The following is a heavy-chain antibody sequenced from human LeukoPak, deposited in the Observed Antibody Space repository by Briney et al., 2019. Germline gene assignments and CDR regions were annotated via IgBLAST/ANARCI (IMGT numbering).Heavy chain of an antibody. Sequence: SETLSLTCTVSGDSISSYYWSWIRQPPGKGLEWIGYIYYSGSTKYNPSLKSRVTISVDTSKNQFSLKLTSVTAADTAVYYCARGRKYYGSGSYLRDRAFYGMDVWGQGTTVTVSS. CDR2: IYYSGST. D-gene: IGHD3-10*01. J-gene: IGHJ6*02. CDR1: GDSISSYY. V-gene: IGHV4-59*12. CDR3: ARGRKYYGSGSYLRDRAFYGMDV.